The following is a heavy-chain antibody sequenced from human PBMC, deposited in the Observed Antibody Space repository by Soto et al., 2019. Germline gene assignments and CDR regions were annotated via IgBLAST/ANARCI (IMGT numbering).Heavy chain of an antibody. V-gene: IGHV4-4*02. CDR2: IYHSGST. CDR1: GGSISSSYW. J-gene: IGHJ4*02. Sequence: SETLSLTCAVSGGSISSSYWWNWVRQPPGKGLEWIGKIYHSGSTNYNPSLKNRVTISVDKSNNQFSLRLSSVTAADTAVYFCVTSLNYDFLRDGGRHKYIDYSGQRTLVTGS. D-gene: IGHD3-3*01. CDR3: VTSLNYDFLRDGGRHKYIDY.